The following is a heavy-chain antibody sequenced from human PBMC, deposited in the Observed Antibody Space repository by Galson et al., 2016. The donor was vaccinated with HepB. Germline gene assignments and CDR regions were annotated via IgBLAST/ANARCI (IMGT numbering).Heavy chain of an antibody. D-gene: IGHD2-8*02. CDR1: GFTFSSYG. CDR2: IWYDGNNK. CDR3: ANDGGVTFCSSLGCYFDY. Sequence: SLRLSCAASGFTFSSYGMHWVRQAPGKGLEWVALIWYDGNNKYYADSVKGRFTISRDNSKNTVYLQMNSLRAEDTAVYYCANDGGVTFCSSLGCYFDYWGQGTLVTVSS. J-gene: IGHJ4*02. V-gene: IGHV3-33*06.